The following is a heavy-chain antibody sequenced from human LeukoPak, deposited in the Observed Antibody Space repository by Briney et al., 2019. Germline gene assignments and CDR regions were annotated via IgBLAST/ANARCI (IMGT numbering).Heavy chain of an antibody. CDR1: GFSLDVYA. Sequence: PGGSLRLFCGASGFSLDVYAMHCVRQAPGMGLEDVSSISWDGRNMAYAAYVKGRFTISRDNAQNSLYMQLNSLKIEDTAFYYCIKDMGFDLLKDAFDIWGQGMMVTVSS. V-gene: IGHV3-9*01. J-gene: IGHJ3*02. D-gene: IGHD1-26*01. CDR3: IKDMGFDLLKDAFDI. CDR2: ISWDGRNM.